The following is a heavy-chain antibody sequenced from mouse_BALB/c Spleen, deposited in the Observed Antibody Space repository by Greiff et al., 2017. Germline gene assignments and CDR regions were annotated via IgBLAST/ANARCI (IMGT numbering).Heavy chain of an antibody. Sequence: QLVESGPELVKPGASVTMSCQASGYTFTSYVMHWVKPKPGQGLEWIGYINPYNDGTKYNEKFKGKATLTSDKSSSTVYMELSSLTSEASVVYYCARVGNYAMDYWGQGTSVTVSS. V-gene: IGHV1-14*01. CDR3: ARVGNYAMDY. D-gene: IGHD1-1*02. J-gene: IGHJ4*01. CDR1: GYTFTSYV. CDR2: INPYNDGT.